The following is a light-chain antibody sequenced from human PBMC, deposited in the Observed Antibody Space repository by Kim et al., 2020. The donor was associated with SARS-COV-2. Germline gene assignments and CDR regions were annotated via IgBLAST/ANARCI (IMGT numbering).Light chain of an antibody. V-gene: IGKV3-20*01. CDR1: QSVSSSY. CDR2: GAS. J-gene: IGKJ2*01. CDR3: QQYYNSPYT. Sequence: EIVLTRSPGTLSLSPGKRATLSCRASQSVSSSYLAWYQHKPGQAPRLLIYGASIRATGIPDRFSGSGSGTDFTLTISRLEPEDSAVYYCQQYYNSPYTFGQGTKLEI.